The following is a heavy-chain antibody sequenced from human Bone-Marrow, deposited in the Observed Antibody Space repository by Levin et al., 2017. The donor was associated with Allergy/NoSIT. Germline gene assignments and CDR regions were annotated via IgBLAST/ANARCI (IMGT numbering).Heavy chain of an antibody. D-gene: IGHD6-19*01. Sequence: KASETLSLTCTVSGVSINAYYWNWIRQSPGKGLEWIGFIHHTGANMYAPSLKSRVVMSVDTSKSQFSLNLIYVTAADTAVYYCARWGEGAGKALRAFDVWGQGTMVTVSS. CDR2: IHHTGAN. CDR1: GVSINAYY. CDR3: ARWGEGAGKALRAFDV. J-gene: IGHJ3*01. V-gene: IGHV4-59*01.